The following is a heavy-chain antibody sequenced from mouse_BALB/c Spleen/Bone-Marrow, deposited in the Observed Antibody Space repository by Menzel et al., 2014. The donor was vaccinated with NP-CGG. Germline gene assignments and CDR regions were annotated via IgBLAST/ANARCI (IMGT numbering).Heavy chain of an antibody. CDR2: IYPGSGNT. D-gene: IGHD2-1*01. CDR1: GYTFTTYW. V-gene: IGHV1S22*01. J-gene: IGHJ3*01. Sequence: LHQSGSELVRPGASVKLSCKASGYTFTTYWIHWVKQRHGQGLEWIGNIYPGSGNTNYGEKFKTKGTLTVDTSSSTAYMHLSSLTSEDSAVYYCTRWNGHYEGFAYWGQGTLVTVSA. CDR3: TRWNGHYEGFAY.